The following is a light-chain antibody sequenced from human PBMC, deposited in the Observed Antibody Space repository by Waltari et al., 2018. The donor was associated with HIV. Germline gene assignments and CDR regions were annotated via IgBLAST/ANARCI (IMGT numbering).Light chain of an antibody. V-gene: IGKV3-11*01. Sequence: EIVLTQSPATLSLSPGERATLSCRASQSVSSYLAWYQEKPGQAPSLLVYDASSRATGIPARFRGSGSGTDFTLTITSLEPDDFAVYYCQQRSNWPPGFTFGQGTKLEIK. J-gene: IGKJ2*01. CDR1: QSVSSY. CDR2: DAS. CDR3: QQRSNWPPGFT.